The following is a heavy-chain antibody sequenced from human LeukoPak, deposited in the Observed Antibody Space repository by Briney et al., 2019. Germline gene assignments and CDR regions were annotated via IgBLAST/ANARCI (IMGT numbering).Heavy chain of an antibody. V-gene: IGHV4-59*12. D-gene: IGHD3-3*01. CDR2: IYYSGNT. CDR1: GASISSNY. Sequence: SETLSLTCTVSGASISSNYWTWIRQPPGKGLEWIGYIYYSGNTNYNPSLKSRVTISVDKSKNQFSLKLSSVTAADTAVYYCARAARSVLRFLEWSDAFDIWGQGTMVTVSS. J-gene: IGHJ3*02. CDR3: ARAARSVLRFLEWSDAFDI.